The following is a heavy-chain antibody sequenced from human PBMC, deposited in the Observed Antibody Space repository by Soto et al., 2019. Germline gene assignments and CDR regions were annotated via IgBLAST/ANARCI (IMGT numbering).Heavy chain of an antibody. J-gene: IGHJ4*02. CDR2: ISAYNGNT. Sequence: ASLEVSCNASGYTFTSYGISWVRQAPGQGLEWMGWISAYNGNTNYAQKLQGRVTMTTDTSTNTVYLDLSSLSSDDTAVYYCGRDTSGLDYWGQGTLVTVSS. CDR3: GRDTSGLDY. CDR1: GYTFTSYG. V-gene: IGHV1-18*04.